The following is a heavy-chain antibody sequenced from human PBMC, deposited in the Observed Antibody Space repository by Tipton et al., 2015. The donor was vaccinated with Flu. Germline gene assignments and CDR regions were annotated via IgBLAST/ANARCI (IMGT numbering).Heavy chain of an antibody. D-gene: IGHD4-11*01. CDR2: IYTIRST. CDR1: GVSINSGSYY. V-gene: IGHV4-61*09. CDR3: ARRDYSNYVSEPKNWFDP. Sequence: TLSLTCNVSGVSINSGSYYWTWIRQPAGKGLEWIGHIYTIRSTKYNPSLKSRITISIDTSKNQFSLRLISVTAADTAVYYCARRDYSNYVSEPKNWFDPWGQGTLVTVSS. J-gene: IGHJ5*02.